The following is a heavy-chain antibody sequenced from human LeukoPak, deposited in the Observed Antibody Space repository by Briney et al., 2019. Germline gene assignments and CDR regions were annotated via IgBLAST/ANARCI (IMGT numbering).Heavy chain of an antibody. V-gene: IGHV1-69*13. CDR3: AKEGDTALVTGYFDL. Sequence: SVKVSCKASGGTFGSYVISWVRQAPGQGLEWMGGIIPIFGTAHYAQKFQGRLTITADESTSTVYMELSSLRSEDTAMYYCAKEGDTALVTGYFDLWGRGTMVTVSA. D-gene: IGHD5-18*01. CDR2: IIPIFGTA. J-gene: IGHJ2*01. CDR1: GGTFGSYV.